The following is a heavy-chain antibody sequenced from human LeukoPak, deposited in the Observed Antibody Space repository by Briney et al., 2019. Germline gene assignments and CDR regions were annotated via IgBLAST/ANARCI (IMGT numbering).Heavy chain of an antibody. Sequence: PGESLRLSCAASGFRLSSYWMSWVRQAPGKGLEWVANIKYDGSEKYYVDSVKGRFTISRDNAKNSLYLQMNSLRAEDTAVYYCARGPLRAYSGSHFDYWGQGTLVTVSS. D-gene: IGHD1-26*01. CDR2: IKYDGSEK. CDR3: ARGPLRAYSGSHFDY. V-gene: IGHV3-7*01. J-gene: IGHJ4*02. CDR1: GFRLSSYW.